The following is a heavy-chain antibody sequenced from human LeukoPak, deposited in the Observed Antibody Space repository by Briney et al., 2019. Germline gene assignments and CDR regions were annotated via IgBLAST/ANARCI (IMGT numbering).Heavy chain of an antibody. V-gene: IGHV4-4*07. J-gene: IGHJ3*02. CDR3: VRDVGTSDAFDI. CDR1: GGSITYYY. CDR2: IQTSGKT. D-gene: IGHD1-1*01. Sequence: PSETLSLTCSVSGGSITYYYWSWIRQPAGKGLEWIGRIQTSGKTNYNPSLKSRVTMSVDTSKNQFSLKLSSVAAADTAVYYCVRDVGTSDAFDIWGQGTMVIVSS.